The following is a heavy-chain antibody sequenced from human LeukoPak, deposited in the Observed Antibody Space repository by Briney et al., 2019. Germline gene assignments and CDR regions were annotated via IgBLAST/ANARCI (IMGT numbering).Heavy chain of an antibody. CDR1: GFTFSSYG. CDR3: AKDYGGNYFDY. V-gene: IGHV3-33*06. D-gene: IGHD4-23*01. J-gene: IGHJ4*02. CDR2: IWYDGSNK. Sequence: PGRSLRLSCAASGFTFSSYGMHWVRQAPGKGLEWVAVIWYDGSNKYYADSVKGRFTIPRDNSKNTLYLQMNSLRAEDTAVYYCAKDYGGNYFDYWGQGTLVTVSS.